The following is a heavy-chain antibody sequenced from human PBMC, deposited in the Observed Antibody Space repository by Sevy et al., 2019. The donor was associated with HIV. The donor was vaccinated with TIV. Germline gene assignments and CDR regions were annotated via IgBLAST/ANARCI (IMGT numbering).Heavy chain of an antibody. CDR3: ARPYGSGSWEAFDI. CDR2: ISSSSNYI. D-gene: IGHD3-10*01. Sequence: GGSLRLSCAASGFTFSTYTMNWVRQAPGKGLEWVSSISSSSNYIYYAHSMKGRFTISRDNANNSLYLQMNSLRAEDTAVYYCARPYGSGSWEAFDIWGQGTMVTVSS. J-gene: IGHJ3*02. V-gene: IGHV3-21*01. CDR1: GFTFSTYT.